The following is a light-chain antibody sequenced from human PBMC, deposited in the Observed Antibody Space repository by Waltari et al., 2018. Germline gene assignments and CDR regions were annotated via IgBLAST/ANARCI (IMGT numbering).Light chain of an antibody. V-gene: IGLV3-21*01. J-gene: IGLJ6*01. CDR3: QVWDSSTKYDV. Sequence: SYELTQPTSVSAASGQTARISCGGDNIGSKYVHWYQQKAPQAPVHVIFSDNKRPSGIPERFSGSNSGNTATLTISGVEAGYEADYYCQVWDSSTKYDVFGSGTKLTVL. CDR1: NIGSKY. CDR2: SDN.